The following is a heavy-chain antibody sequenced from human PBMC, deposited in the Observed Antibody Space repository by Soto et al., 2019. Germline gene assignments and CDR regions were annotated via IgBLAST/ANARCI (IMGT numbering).Heavy chain of an antibody. D-gene: IGHD6-13*01. CDR3: AGLDIAAELTLFDP. CDR2: IDPSDSYT. J-gene: IGHJ5*02. CDR1: GYRFTSYW. Sequence: GESLKISCNGSGYRFTSYWISWVRQMPGKGLEWMGRIDPSDSYTNYSPSFQGHVTISADKSISTAYLQWSSLKASDTAMYYCAGLDIAAELTLFDPWGQGTLVTVSS. V-gene: IGHV5-10-1*01.